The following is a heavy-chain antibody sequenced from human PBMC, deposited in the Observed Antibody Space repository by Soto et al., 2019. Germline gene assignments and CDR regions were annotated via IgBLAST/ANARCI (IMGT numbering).Heavy chain of an antibody. V-gene: IGHV3-23*01. D-gene: IGHD2-2*01. CDR1: GFIFSSYA. Sequence: EVQLLESGGGLLQPGGSLRLSCAASGFIFSSYAMNWVRQTPGKGLEWVSSISGSGVSTYYADSVKGRFTISRDNSKNTLYLQMNSLRAEDTAVYYCAKDPRQDCSSTNCYFDFWGQGTLVTVSS. J-gene: IGHJ4*02. CDR2: ISGSGVST. CDR3: AKDPRQDCSSTNCYFDF.